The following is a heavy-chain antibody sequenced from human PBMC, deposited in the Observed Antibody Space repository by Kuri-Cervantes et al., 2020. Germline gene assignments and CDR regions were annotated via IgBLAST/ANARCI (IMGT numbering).Heavy chain of an antibody. Sequence: GESLKISCAASGFTFSSYWMHWVRQAPGKELVWVSRINSDGSSTSYADSVKGRFTISRDNAKNTLYLQMNSLRAEDTAVYYCASLGDCYNCNRDYWGQGTLVTVSS. CDR2: INSDGSST. V-gene: IGHV3-74*01. CDR1: GFTFSSYW. J-gene: IGHJ4*02. CDR3: ASLGDCYNCNRDY. D-gene: IGHD2-21*02.